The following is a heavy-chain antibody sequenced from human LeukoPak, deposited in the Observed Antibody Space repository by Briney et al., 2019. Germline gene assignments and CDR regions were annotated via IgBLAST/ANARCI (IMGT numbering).Heavy chain of an antibody. J-gene: IGHJ4*02. CDR1: GNSFTSYW. V-gene: IGHV5-51*01. Sequence: GESLKISCKGSGNSFTSYWIGWVRQMPGKGLEWMGIIYPGDSDTRYSPSFQGQVTISADKSISTAYLQWSSLKASDTAIYYCARLSSLIRGYFDYWGQGTLVTVSS. CDR3: ARLSSLIRGYFDY. CDR2: IYPGDSDT. D-gene: IGHD3-16*01.